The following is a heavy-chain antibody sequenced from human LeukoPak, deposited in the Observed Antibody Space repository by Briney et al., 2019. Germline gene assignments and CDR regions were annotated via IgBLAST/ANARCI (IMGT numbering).Heavy chain of an antibody. J-gene: IGHJ4*02. CDR2: ISGSGGST. D-gene: IGHD3-22*01. CDR1: GFTFSSYA. CDR3: AKDSVTYYYDSSGYFD. Sequence: GGSLRHSCAASGFTFSSYAMSWVRQAPGKGLEWVSAISGSGGSTYYADSVKGRFTISRDNSKNTLYLQMNSLRAEDAAVYYCAKDSVTYYYDSSGYFDWGQGTLVTVSS. V-gene: IGHV3-23*01.